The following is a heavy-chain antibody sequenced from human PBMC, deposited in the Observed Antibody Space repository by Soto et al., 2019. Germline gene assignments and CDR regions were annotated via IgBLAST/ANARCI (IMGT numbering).Heavy chain of an antibody. V-gene: IGHV3-23*01. CDR2: ISGSGGST. D-gene: IGHD5-18*01. CDR3: AKAPTAMDPYYFDY. J-gene: IGHJ4*02. CDR1: GFTFSSYA. Sequence: SLRLSCAASGFTFSSYAMIWVRQAPGKGLEWVSAISGSGGSTYYADSVKGRFTISRDNSKNTLYLQMNSLRAEDTAVYYCAKAPTAMDPYYFDYWGQGTLVTVPQ.